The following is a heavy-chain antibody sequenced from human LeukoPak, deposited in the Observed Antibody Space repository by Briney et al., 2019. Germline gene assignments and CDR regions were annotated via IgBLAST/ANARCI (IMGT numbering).Heavy chain of an antibody. CDR1: GFTFSSYG. CDR3: ASDIVVVPAAIQGFDAFDI. CDR2: IRYDGSNK. D-gene: IGHD2-2*02. V-gene: IGHV3-30*02. Sequence: GGSLRLSCAASGFTFSSYGMHWVRQAPGKGLEWVAFIRYDGSNKYYADSVKGRFTISRDNSKNTLYLQMNSLRAEDAAVYYCASDIVVVPAAIQGFDAFDIWGRGTMVTVSS. J-gene: IGHJ3*02.